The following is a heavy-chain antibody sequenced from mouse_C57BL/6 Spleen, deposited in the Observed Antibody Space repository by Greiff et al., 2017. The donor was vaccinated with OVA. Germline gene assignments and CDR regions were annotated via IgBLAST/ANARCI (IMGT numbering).Heavy chain of an antibody. CDR2: IYPRSGNT. D-gene: IGHD2-4*01. CDR3: ARGNYDYEGYYAMDY. Sequence: QVQLQQSGAELARPGASVKLSCKASGYTFTSYGISWVKQRTGQGLEWIGEIYPRSGNTYYNEKFKGKATLTADKSSNTAYMELRSLTSEDSAVYFCARGNYDYEGYYAMDYWGQGTSVTVSS. J-gene: IGHJ4*01. V-gene: IGHV1-81*01. CDR1: GYTFTSYG.